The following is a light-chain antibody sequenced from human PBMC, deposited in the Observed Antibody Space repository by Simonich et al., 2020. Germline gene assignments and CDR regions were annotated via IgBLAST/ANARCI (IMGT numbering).Light chain of an antibody. Sequence: QSVLTQPPAVSGAPGQRVTISCTGSSSNIGAGYDVHWYQQLPGKAPKLLIYSNNQRPSGVPDRFSGSKSGTSASLAISGLQSEDEADYYCAAWDDSLNGRVFGGGTKLTVL. CDR2: SNN. CDR3: AAWDDSLNGRV. V-gene: IGLV1-40*01. J-gene: IGLJ3*02. CDR1: SSNIGAGYD.